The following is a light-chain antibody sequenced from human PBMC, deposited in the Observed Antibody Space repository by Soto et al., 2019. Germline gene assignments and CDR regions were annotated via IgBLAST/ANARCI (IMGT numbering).Light chain of an antibody. J-gene: IGKJ2*01. Sequence: DIQMTQSPSSLSASVGDTVTITCRASQGIYKYLAWYQQKSGQVPKLLIYGVSTLQSGVPSRFSGSGSGTDFTLTISSLLPDDFATYYCQQYNSYSYTFGQGTKVDI. CDR2: GVS. CDR1: QGIYKY. CDR3: QQYNSYSYT. V-gene: IGKV1-27*01.